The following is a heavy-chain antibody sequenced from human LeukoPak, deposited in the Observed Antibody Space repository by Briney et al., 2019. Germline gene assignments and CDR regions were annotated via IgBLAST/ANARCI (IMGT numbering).Heavy chain of an antibody. V-gene: IGHV3-13*01. CDR1: GFTFSSYD. J-gene: IGHJ4*02. CDR3: ARVSYDILTGQYAFDY. D-gene: IGHD3-9*01. CDR2: IGTAGDT. Sequence: GGSLTLSCAASGFTFSSYDMHWVRQATGKGLEWVSAIGTAGDTYYPGSVKGRFTISRENAKNSFYLQMTSLRAGDTAVYYCARVSYDILTGQYAFDYWGQGTLVTVSS.